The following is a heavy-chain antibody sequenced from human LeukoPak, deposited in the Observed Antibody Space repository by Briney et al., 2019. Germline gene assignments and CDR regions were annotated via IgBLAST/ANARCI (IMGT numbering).Heavy chain of an antibody. CDR2: INHSGST. CDR1: GGSFSGYY. D-gene: IGHD6-19*01. CDR3: ARGKWSSGWYFDY. Sequence: PSETLSLTCAVYGGSFSGYYWSWMRQPPGKGLEWIGEINHSGSTNYNPSLKSRVTISVDTSKNQFSLKLSSVTAADTAVYYCARGKWSSGWYFDYWGQGTLVTVSS. J-gene: IGHJ4*02. V-gene: IGHV4-34*01.